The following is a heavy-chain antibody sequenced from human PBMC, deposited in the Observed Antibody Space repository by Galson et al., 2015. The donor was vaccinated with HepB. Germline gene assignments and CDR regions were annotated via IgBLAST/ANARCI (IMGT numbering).Heavy chain of an antibody. CDR3: AREDSSSWRGSYYYYGMDV. CDR1: GFTFSSYW. D-gene: IGHD6-13*01. V-gene: IGHV3-7*03. CDR2: IKQDGSEK. Sequence: SLRLSCAASGFTFSSYWMSWVRQAPGKGLEWVANIKQDGSEKYYADSVKGRFTISRDNAKNSLYLQMNSLSAEDTAVYYCAREDSSSWRGSYYYYGMDVWGQGTTATVSS. J-gene: IGHJ6*02.